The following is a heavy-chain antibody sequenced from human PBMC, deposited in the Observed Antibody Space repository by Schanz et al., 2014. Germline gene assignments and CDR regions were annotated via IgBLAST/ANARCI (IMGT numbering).Heavy chain of an antibody. V-gene: IGHV1-69*11. Sequence: QVQLVQSGAEVKKPGSSVKVSCKASGGTFSSFAIFWVRQAPGQGLEWMGRVIPLLKTTDHAQKFQGRVTFTADASTSTAYMELRNLRSDDTAIYYCARDIAAAMYFDLWGRGTLVTVSS. CDR1: GGTFSSFA. CDR3: ARDIAAAMYFDL. D-gene: IGHD3-16*02. CDR2: VIPLLKTT. J-gene: IGHJ2*01.